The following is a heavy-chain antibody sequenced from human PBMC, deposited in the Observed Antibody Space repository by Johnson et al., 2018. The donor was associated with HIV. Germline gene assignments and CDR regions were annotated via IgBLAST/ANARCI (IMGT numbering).Heavy chain of an antibody. V-gene: IGHV3-30*02. CDR3: AKDRTGFDAFDI. J-gene: IGHJ3*02. CDR1: GFSFSGYG. Sequence: QVQLVESGGGVVQPGRFLRLSCAASGFSFSGYGMHWVRQAPGKGLEWVAFTRYDGSNKYYADSVKGRFTISRDNSKNTLYLQMNSLRAEDTAVYYCAKDRTGFDAFDIWGQGTMVTVSS. CDR2: TRYDGSNK. D-gene: IGHD1-1*01.